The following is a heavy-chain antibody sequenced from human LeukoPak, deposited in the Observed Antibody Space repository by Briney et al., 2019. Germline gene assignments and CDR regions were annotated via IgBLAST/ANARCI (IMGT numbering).Heavy chain of an antibody. D-gene: IGHD6-19*01. CDR1: GGSISSYY. J-gene: IGHJ4*02. Sequence: SETLSLTCTVSGGSISSYYWSWIRRPPGKGLEWIGEINHSGSTNYNPSLKSRVTISVDTSKNQFSLKLSSVTAADTAAYYCARGRGRYSSGWYGDYWGQGTLVTVSS. CDR2: INHSGST. V-gene: IGHV4-34*01. CDR3: ARGRGRYSSGWYGDY.